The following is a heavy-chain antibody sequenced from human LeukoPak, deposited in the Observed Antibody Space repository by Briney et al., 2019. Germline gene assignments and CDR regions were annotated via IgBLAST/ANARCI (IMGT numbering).Heavy chain of an antibody. CDR1: GFTFDDYF. J-gene: IGHJ4*02. CDR2: IGWNKDKI. Sequence: QPGGSLRLSCAASGFTFDDYFMHWVRQAPGKGLEWVSSIGWNKDKILYADSVKGRFTISRDNARRSLFLQMNSLRDEDTAFYYCAKAKRNSDYLFDFWGQGTLVAVSS. V-gene: IGHV3-9*01. D-gene: IGHD5-12*01. CDR3: AKAKRNSDYLFDF.